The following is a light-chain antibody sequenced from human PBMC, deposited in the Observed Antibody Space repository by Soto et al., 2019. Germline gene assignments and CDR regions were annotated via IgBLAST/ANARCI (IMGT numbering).Light chain of an antibody. CDR3: QQYGSAPPTYT. J-gene: IGKJ2*01. CDR1: QSISSNY. CDR2: VAS. Sequence: ESVLTQSPGTLSLSPGERATLSCRASQSISSNYLAWYQQKPGQAPSLLIYVASTRATGIPDRFSGSGSGTDFTLTINRLEPEDFAVYYCQQYGSAPPTYTFGQGTKLEIK. V-gene: IGKV3-20*01.